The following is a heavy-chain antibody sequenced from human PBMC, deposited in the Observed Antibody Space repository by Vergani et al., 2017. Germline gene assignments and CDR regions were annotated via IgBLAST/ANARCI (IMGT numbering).Heavy chain of an antibody. V-gene: IGHV1-69*09. J-gene: IGHJ6*02. CDR2: IIPILGIA. D-gene: IGHD2-2*01. Sequence: VQLLESGGGLVQPGGSLRLSCAASGFTFSSYTISWVRQAPGQGLEWMGRIIPILGIANYAQKFQGRVTITADKSTSTAYMELSSLRSEDTAVYYCARDLWYQLYRYYYYGMDVWGQGTTVTVSS. CDR1: GFTFSSYT. CDR3: ARDLWYQLYRYYYYGMDV.